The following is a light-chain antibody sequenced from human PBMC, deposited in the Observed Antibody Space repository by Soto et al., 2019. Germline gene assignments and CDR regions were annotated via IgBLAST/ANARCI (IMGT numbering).Light chain of an antibody. CDR1: QSVSSN. Sequence: EIVLTQSPGTLSLSAVERGXXPCRASQSVSSNLAWYQQKPGQAPRLLIYSASTRAIGIPARFSGSGSGTEFTLTISSLQSEDFAVYCCQQYDNWPRTFGQGTKVDIK. V-gene: IGKV3-15*01. J-gene: IGKJ1*01. CDR3: QQYDNWPRT. CDR2: SAS.